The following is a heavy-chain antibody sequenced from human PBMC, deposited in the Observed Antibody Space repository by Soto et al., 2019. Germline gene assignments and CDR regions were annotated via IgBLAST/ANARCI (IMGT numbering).Heavy chain of an antibody. J-gene: IGHJ5*02. CDR1: GYSLSGYY. CDR2: INPNSGGT. CDR3: AGGWGIAAPGPNWFDP. V-gene: IGHV1-2*02. Sequence: ASVKVSCKASGYSLSGYYLHWVRQAPGQGPEWMGWINPNSGGTKYVQKFQGRVTMTRDTSISTVYLEWSRLRSDDTAVYYCAGGWGIAAPGPNWFDPWGQGTLVTVSS. D-gene: IGHD6-13*01.